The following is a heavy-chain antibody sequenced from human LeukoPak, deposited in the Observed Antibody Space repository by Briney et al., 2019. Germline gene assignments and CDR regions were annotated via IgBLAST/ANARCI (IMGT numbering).Heavy chain of an antibody. CDR1: GFTFSSYG. V-gene: IGHV3-30*18. CDR2: ISYDGSNK. CDR3: AKAASYNWNGGYYFDY. Sequence: GGSLRLSCAASGFTFSSYGMHWVRQAPGKGLEWVAVISYDGSNKYYADSVKGRFTISRDNAKNSLYLQMNSLRAEDTALYYCAKAASYNWNGGYYFDYWGQGTLVTVSS. J-gene: IGHJ4*02. D-gene: IGHD1-1*01.